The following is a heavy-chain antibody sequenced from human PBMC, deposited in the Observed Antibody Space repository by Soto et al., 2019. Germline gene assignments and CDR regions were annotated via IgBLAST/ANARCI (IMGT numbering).Heavy chain of an antibody. CDR1: GFIFSSYE. V-gene: IGHV3-48*03. CDR3: VRDRSASVPTSIDY. J-gene: IGHJ4*01. D-gene: IGHD1-26*01. Sequence: EVQLVESGGGLVQPGGSLRLSCAASGFIFSSYEMNWVRQAPGKGLEWVSYISYSGSPTDYADSVKGRFTISRDNARNSLYLRMNSLRVEDTAVYYCVRDRSASVPTSIDYWGHGTLVTVSS. CDR2: ISYSGSPT.